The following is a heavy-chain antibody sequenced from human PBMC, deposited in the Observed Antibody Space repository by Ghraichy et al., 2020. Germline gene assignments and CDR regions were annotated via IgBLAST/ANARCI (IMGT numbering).Heavy chain of an antibody. J-gene: IGHJ4*02. V-gene: IGHV6-1*01. D-gene: IGHD5-18*01. CDR2: TYYRSRWYN. Sequence: SQTLSLTCAISGDSVSSNSAAWNWVRQSPSRGLEWLGRTYYRSRWYNDYAVSVKSRITVNPDTSKNQFFLQLNSVTPEDTAVYYCARQIWDTDGAGFDYWGLGTLVTVSS. CDR1: GDSVSSNSAA. CDR3: ARQIWDTDGAGFDY.